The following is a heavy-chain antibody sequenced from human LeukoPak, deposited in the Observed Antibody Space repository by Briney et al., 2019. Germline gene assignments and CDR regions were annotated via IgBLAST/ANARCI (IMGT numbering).Heavy chain of an antibody. J-gene: IGHJ4*02. V-gene: IGHV1-2*02. CDR2: INPNSGGT. CDR3: ARSSGSSMYFDY. D-gene: IGHD1-26*01. CDR1: GYTFTGYY. Sequence: GASVKVSCKASGYTFTGYYMHWVRQAPGQGLEWMGWINPNSGGTNYAQKFQGRVTMTRDTSISTAYMELSRLRSDDTAVSYCARSSGSSMYFDYWGQGTLVTVSS.